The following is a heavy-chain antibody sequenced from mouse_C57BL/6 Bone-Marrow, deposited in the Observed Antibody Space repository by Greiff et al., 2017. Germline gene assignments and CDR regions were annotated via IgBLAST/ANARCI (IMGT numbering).Heavy chain of an antibody. CDR3: AGEVNYGWFAY. D-gene: IGHD2-4*01. Sequence: EVKLMESGGGLVKPGGSLKLSCAASGFTFSDYGMHWVRQAPEKGLEWVAYISSGSSTIYYADTVKGRFTISRDNAKNTLFLQMTSLRSEYTAMYCCAGEVNYGWFAYWGQGTLVTVSA. CDR1: GFTFSDYG. V-gene: IGHV5-17*01. CDR2: ISSGSSTI. J-gene: IGHJ3*01.